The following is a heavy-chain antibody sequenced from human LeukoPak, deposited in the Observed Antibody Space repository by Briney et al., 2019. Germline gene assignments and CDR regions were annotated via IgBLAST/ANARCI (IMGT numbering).Heavy chain of an antibody. V-gene: IGHV3-33*01. CDR2: IWYDGSNK. Sequence: GGSLRLSCAASGFTFSSYGMHWVRQAPGKGLEWVAVIWYDGSNKYYADSVKGRFTISRDNSKNTLYLQMNSLRAEDTAVYYCARDRGLSGSYLAYYFDYWGQGTLVTVSS. J-gene: IGHJ4*02. CDR1: GFTFSSYG. D-gene: IGHD1-26*01. CDR3: ARDRGLSGSYLAYYFDY.